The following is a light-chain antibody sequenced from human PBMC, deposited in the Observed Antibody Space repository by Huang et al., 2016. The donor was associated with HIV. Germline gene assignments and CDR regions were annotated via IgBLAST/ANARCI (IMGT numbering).Light chain of an antibody. CDR3: QQYYSIPG. CDR2: GAS. V-gene: IGKV4-1*01. Sequence: DIVMTQSPDSLAVSLGERATITCVSSQSVLSPSNHRNHLAWYQQQPRQPPKLLIYGASTREAVVPDRCRGSGSAADFTLTIDNLQAEDVALYFCQQYYSIPGFGQGTYVEV. J-gene: IGKJ1*01. CDR1: QSVLSPSNHRNH.